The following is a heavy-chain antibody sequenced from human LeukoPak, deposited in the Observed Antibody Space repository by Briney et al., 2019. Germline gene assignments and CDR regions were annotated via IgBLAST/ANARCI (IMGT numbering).Heavy chain of an antibody. V-gene: IGHV2-5*02. CDR2: IYWDDDK. Sequence: SGPTLVNPTQTLTVTRTFSGFSLSPSGVGVAWIRQAPRKALEWLALIYWDDDKRYSTSLNNRLTIPKDTSKNQVVLTMTNMDPVDTATYYCAHRDGYSRSWPQTCDYWAQGTLVSVSS. D-gene: IGHD6-13*01. J-gene: IGHJ4*02. CDR1: GFSLSPSGVG. CDR3: AHRDGYSRSWPQTCDY.